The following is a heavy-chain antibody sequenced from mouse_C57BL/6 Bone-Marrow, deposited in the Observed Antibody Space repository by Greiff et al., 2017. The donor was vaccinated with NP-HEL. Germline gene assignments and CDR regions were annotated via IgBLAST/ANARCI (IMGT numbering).Heavy chain of an antibody. D-gene: IGHD2-4*01. CDR3: ARIAYDYYLCWYFDV. CDR2: IWWDADK. V-gene: IGHV8-8*01. CDR1: GFSLSTFGMG. Sequence: QVQLKEPGPGILQPSQTLSLTCSFSGFSLSTFGMGVGWIRQPSGKGLEWLAHIWWDADKYYNPALKSRLTISKATSKHPEFPTIALVDTADAATYYCARIAYDYYLCWYFDVWGTGTTVTVSS. J-gene: IGHJ1*03.